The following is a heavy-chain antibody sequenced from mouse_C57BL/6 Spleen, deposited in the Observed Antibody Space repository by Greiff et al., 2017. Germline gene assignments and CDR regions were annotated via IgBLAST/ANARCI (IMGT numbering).Heavy chain of an antibody. CDR2: IHPSDSDT. CDR1: GYTFTSYW. J-gene: IGHJ3*01. Sequence: QVQLQQPGAELVKPGASVKVSCKASGYTFTSYWMHWVKQRPGQGLEWIGRIHPSDSDTNYNQKFKGKATLTVDKSSSTAYMQLSSLTSEDSAVYYCANYDYDRAWFADWSQGTLVTVSA. D-gene: IGHD2-4*01. CDR3: ANYDYDRAWFAD. V-gene: IGHV1-74*01.